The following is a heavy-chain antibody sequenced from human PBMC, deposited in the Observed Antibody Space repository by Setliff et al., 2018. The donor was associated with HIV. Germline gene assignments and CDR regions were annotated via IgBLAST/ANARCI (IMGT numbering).Heavy chain of an antibody. D-gene: IGHD1-26*01. CDR2: IYYSGTT. V-gene: IGHV4-61*08. Sequence: PSETLSLTCSVSGGSITSGGHYWSWIRHLPGKGLEWIGYIYYSGTTNYNPSLKSRVTISVDTSKRAFSLSLTSLTAADTAMCYCARGVGSYFDYWGQGTQVTVSS. J-gene: IGHJ4*02. CDR1: GGSITSGGHY. CDR3: ARGVGSYFDY.